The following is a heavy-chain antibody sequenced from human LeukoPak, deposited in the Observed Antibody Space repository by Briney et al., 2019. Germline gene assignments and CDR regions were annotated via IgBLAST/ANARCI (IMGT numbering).Heavy chain of an antibody. Sequence: SETLSLTCAVYGGSFSGYYWSWIRQPPGKGLEWIGEINHSGSTNYNPSLKSRVTISVDTSKNQFSLKLSSVTAADTAVYYCARHARGDYVWGSYRSVFDYWGQGTLVTVSS. CDR3: ARHARGDYVWGSYRSVFDY. J-gene: IGHJ4*02. D-gene: IGHD3-16*02. CDR2: INHSGST. V-gene: IGHV4-34*01. CDR1: GGSFSGYY.